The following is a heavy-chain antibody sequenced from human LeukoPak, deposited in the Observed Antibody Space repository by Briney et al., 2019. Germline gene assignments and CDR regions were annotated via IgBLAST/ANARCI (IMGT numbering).Heavy chain of an antibody. CDR1: GGSFSGYY. Sequence: SSETLSLTCAVYGGSFSGYYWSWIRQPPGKGLEWIGEINHSGSTNYNPSLESRVTISVDTSNNQFSLKLTSVTAADTAVYYCARHSTVTTIDFWGQGTLVTVSS. V-gene: IGHV4-34*01. CDR2: INHSGST. CDR3: ARHSTVTTIDF. J-gene: IGHJ4*02. D-gene: IGHD4-17*01.